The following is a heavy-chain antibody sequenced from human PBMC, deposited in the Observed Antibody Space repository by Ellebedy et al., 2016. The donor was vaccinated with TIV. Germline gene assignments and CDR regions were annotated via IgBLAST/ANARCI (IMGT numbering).Heavy chain of an antibody. CDR3: AKNHRGDN. J-gene: IGHJ4*02. CDR2: LRSSTNTI. CDR1: GFTFITNS. V-gene: IGHV3-48*04. D-gene: IGHD3-16*01. Sequence: GGSLRLSXAASGFTFITNSMNWVRQAPGRGLKGFALLRSSTNTISYADSLKGRFTISRDNAKSSLYLQMNSLTAEDTAVYYCAKNHRGDNWGQGTLVTVSS.